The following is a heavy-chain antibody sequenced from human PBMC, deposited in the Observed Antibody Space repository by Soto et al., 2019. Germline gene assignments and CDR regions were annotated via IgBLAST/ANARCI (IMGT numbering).Heavy chain of an antibody. CDR1: GYTFVSYG. D-gene: IGHD3-22*01. CDR2: ISPYNGNT. CDR3: ARDQNFCDSSGYYDH. V-gene: IGHV1-18*04. Sequence: QIQLVQSAAEVKKPGASVKVSCKTSGYTFVSYGISWVRQAPGQGLEWMGWISPYNGNTNFAQRFRGRVTLTTDTSTDIVYMDLGSLKSDDTAVYYCARDQNFCDSSGYYDHGGQGTLITVSS. J-gene: IGHJ5*02.